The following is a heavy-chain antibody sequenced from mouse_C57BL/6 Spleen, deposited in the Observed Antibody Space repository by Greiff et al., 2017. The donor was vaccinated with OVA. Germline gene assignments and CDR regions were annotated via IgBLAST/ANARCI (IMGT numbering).Heavy chain of an antibody. CDR3: TTGIWDDAMDY. Sequence: DVKLQESGAELVRPGASVKLSCTASGFTFNDYFMPWVQPIPDQGLEWIGRIGPEGGDTAYAPKCRGKATMTADTSSNTAYLQLSSLTSEDTAVYYCTTGIWDDAMDYWGQGTSVTVSS. J-gene: IGHJ4*01. D-gene: IGHD4-1*01. CDR2: IGPEGGDT. CDR1: GFTFNDYF. V-gene: IGHV14-1*01.